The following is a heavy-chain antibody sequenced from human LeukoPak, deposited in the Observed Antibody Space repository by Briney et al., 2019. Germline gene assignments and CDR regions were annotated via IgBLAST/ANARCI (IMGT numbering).Heavy chain of an antibody. V-gene: IGHV4-39*07. CDR3: ARRGYYYDSSGYYYPFDY. CDR2: IYYSGST. CDR1: GGSISSSSYY. Sequence: SETLSLTCTVSGGSISSSSYYWGWIRQPPGKGLEWIAIIYYSGSTYSSPSLESRVTISVDTSKNQFSLKLSSVTAADTAVYYCARRGYYYDSSGYYYPFDYWGQGTLVTVSS. J-gene: IGHJ4*02. D-gene: IGHD3-22*01.